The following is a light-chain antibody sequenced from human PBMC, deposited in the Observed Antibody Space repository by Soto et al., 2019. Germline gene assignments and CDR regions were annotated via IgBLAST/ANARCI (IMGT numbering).Light chain of an antibody. Sequence: QSALTQPASVSGSPGQSITISCTGTSSDVGGYNYVSWYQQHPGKAPKLMIYEVSNRPSGVSNRFSGSKSGNTASLTISGLQAEDEADYYCSSYTSSSTPWFFGTGTKLTVL. V-gene: IGLV2-14*01. CDR1: SSDVGGYNY. CDR3: SSYTSSSTPWF. CDR2: EVS. J-gene: IGLJ1*01.